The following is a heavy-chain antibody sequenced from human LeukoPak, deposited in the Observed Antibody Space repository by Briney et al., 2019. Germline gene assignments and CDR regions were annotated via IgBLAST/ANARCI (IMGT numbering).Heavy chain of an antibody. Sequence: SETLSLTCTVSGGSISSSGYYWGWIRQPPGKGLEWIGSVYYSGNTYYNPSLKSRVTISVDTSKNQFSLKLSSVTAADTAVYYCARRDGYSEFDYWGQGTLVTVSS. CDR3: ARRDGYSEFDY. CDR2: VYYSGNT. V-gene: IGHV4-39*01. J-gene: IGHJ4*02. D-gene: IGHD5-24*01. CDR1: GGSISSSGYY.